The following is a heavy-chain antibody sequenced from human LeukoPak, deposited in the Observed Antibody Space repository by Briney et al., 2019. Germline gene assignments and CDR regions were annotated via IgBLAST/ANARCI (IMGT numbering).Heavy chain of an antibody. Sequence: GGSLRLSCRASGFAFSDHWMSWVRQAPGKGLEWVANIRADSKSIYYGDSVKGRFTISRDNAKNSLYLQMNSLRAEDTAVYFCAREYGSGSYYYDYWGQGTLVTVSS. CDR3: AREYGSGSYYYDY. CDR1: GFAFSDHW. CDR2: IRADSKSI. J-gene: IGHJ4*02. D-gene: IGHD3-10*01. V-gene: IGHV3-7*03.